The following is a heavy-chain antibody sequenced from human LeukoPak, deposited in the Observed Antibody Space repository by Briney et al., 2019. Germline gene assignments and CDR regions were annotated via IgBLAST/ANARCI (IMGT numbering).Heavy chain of an antibody. CDR3: ARGTEMTSFTGYYSFDY. CDR1: GGSISTFF. CDR2: RYTGTT. Sequence: SETLSLTCTVSGGSISTFFWTSIRQSAGTGREWIGRRYTGTTYYNPSLESRATISVHTSNNRFSLKLTSLTAAATAVYYCARGTEMTSFTGYYSFDYWGRGSLVTVSS. V-gene: IGHV4-4*07. J-gene: IGHJ4*02. D-gene: IGHD3-9*01.